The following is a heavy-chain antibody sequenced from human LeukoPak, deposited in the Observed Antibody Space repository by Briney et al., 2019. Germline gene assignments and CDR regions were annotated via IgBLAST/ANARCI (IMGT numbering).Heavy chain of an antibody. J-gene: IGHJ4*02. CDR3: ARGWLAETTVVTPYNY. CDR1: GGTFSNYA. D-gene: IGHD4-23*01. CDR2: IIPIFGTA. Sequence: SVKVSYKASGGTFSNYAINWVRQAPGQGLEWMGGIIPIFGTAHYAQKFQGRVTITADESTSTAYMELRSLRSEDTAMYYCARGWLAETTVVTPYNYWGQGTLVTVSS. V-gene: IGHV1-69*13.